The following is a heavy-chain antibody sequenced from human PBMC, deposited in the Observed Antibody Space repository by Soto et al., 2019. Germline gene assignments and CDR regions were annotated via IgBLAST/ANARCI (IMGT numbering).Heavy chain of an antibody. D-gene: IGHD3-16*01. CDR1: GYAFTSYA. CDR3: AIVPEYTFGNT. J-gene: IGHJ5*02. CDR2: INAGNGNT. Sequence: ASVKGTCKASGYAFTSYAMLWVRQAPGQRLEWMGWINAGNGNTKYSQKFQGRVTITRDTSASTAYMELSSLRSEDTAVYYCAIVPEYTFGNTWGQGPLVP. V-gene: IGHV1-3*01.